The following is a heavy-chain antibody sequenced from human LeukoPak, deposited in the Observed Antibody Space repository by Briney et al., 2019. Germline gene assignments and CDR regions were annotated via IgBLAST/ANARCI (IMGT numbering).Heavy chain of an antibody. V-gene: IGHV3-21*01. Sequence: GGSLRLSCAASGFTFSSYSMNWVRQAPGKGLEWVSSISSSSSYIYYADSAKGRFTISRDNAKNSLYLQMNSLRAEDTAVYYCARGGHYYDSSGYYYVSYWGQGTLVTVSS. J-gene: IGHJ4*02. CDR3: ARGGHYYDSSGYYYVSY. D-gene: IGHD3-22*01. CDR2: ISSSSSYI. CDR1: GFTFSSYS.